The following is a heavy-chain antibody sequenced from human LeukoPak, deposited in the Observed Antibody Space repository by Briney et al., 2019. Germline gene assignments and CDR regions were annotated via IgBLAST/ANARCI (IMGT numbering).Heavy chain of an antibody. V-gene: IGHV3-48*01. D-gene: IGHD6-19*01. Sequence: GGSLRLSCAASGFTFSSYSMNWVRQAPGKGLEWVSYISNSGSTTYYADSVKGRFTISRDNAKNSLYLQMNSLRVEDTAVYYCARGGTAVARGEYWGQGTVVTVSS. J-gene: IGHJ4*02. CDR2: ISNSGSTT. CDR3: ARGGTAVARGEY. CDR1: GFTFSSYS.